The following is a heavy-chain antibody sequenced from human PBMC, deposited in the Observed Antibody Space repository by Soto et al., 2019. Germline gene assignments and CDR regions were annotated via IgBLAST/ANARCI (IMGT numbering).Heavy chain of an antibody. CDR3: AKEHSLSGYDLGDAFDI. CDR2: ISGSGGST. D-gene: IGHD5-12*01. CDR1: GFTFSSYA. J-gene: IGHJ3*02. V-gene: IGHV3-23*01. Sequence: EVQLLESGGGLVQPGGSLSLSCAASGFTFSSYAMSWVRQAPGKGLEWVSAISGSGGSTYYADSVKGRFTISRDNSKNTLYLQTNSLRAEDTAVYYCAKEHSLSGYDLGDAFDIWGQGTMVTVSS.